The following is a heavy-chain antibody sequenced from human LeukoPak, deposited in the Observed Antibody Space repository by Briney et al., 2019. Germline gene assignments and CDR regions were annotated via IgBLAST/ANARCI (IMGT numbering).Heavy chain of an antibody. Sequence: ASVNVSRTVSGYTLTELSMQWVRQAPGKGLEWMGGFDPEDGETIYAQKFQGRVTMTEDTSTDTAYMELSSLRSEDTAVYYCATCSYCSSTSCTDWFDPWGQGTLVTVSS. CDR2: FDPEDGET. V-gene: IGHV1-24*01. CDR1: GYTLTELS. J-gene: IGHJ5*02. CDR3: ATCSYCSSTSCTDWFDP. D-gene: IGHD2-2*01.